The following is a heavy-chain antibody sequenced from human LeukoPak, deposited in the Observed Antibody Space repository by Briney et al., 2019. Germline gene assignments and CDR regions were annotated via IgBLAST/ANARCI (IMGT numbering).Heavy chain of an antibody. Sequence: ASVNVSCKASGYTFTSYYLYWVRQAPGQGLEWMGVINPSGGSTTSAQKFQGRVTMTRDTSTSTVYMGLRSLRSEDTAVYYCARGPGPADDGGGYCFDYWGQGTLVTVSS. CDR3: ARGPGPADDGGGYCFDY. V-gene: IGHV1-46*01. CDR2: INPSGGST. D-gene: IGHD3-22*01. J-gene: IGHJ4*02. CDR1: GYTFTSYY.